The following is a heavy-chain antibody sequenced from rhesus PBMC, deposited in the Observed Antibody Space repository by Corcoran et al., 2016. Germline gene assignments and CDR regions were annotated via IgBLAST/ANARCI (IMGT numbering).Heavy chain of an antibody. J-gene: IGHJ4*01. Sequence: QLQLQESGPGLVKPSETLSLTCAVSGYSISSGYGWSWIRQPPGKGLEWIGYISNSGCTSYNPSLKSRVTISRDTSKNQFSLKLSSVTAADTAVYYCARIGGYSYSFGDYWGQGVLVTVSS. D-gene: IGHD5-12*01. CDR3: ARIGGYSYSFGDY. CDR1: GYSISSGYG. V-gene: IGHV4-122*02. CDR2: ISNSGCT.